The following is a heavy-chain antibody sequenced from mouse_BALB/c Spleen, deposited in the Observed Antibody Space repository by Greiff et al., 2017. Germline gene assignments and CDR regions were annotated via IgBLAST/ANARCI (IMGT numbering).Heavy chain of an antibody. D-gene: IGHD3-2*02. Sequence: QVQLQQPGAELVKPGASVKLSCKASGYTFTSYWMHWVKQRPGQGLEWIGEIDPSDSYTNYNQKFKGKATLTVDKSSSTAYMQLSSLTSEDSAVYYCARSGDWGQGTTLTVSS. V-gene: IGHV1-69*02. CDR3: ARSGD. CDR1: GYTFTSYW. J-gene: IGHJ2*01. CDR2: IDPSDSYT.